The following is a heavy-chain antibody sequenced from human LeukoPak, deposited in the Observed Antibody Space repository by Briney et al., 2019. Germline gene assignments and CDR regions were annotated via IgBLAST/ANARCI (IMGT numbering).Heavy chain of an antibody. J-gene: IGHJ3*02. Sequence: GGSLRLSCAASGFTFSDFAMHWVRQTPGKGLEWVSLISGDGGRTFYADSVKGRFTISRDNSKKSLSLQMNSLRTEDTALYYCAKDLTSVYDAFNIWGQGTMVTVSS. CDR1: GFTFSDFA. CDR2: ISGDGGRT. CDR3: AKDLTSVYDAFNI. V-gene: IGHV3-43*02.